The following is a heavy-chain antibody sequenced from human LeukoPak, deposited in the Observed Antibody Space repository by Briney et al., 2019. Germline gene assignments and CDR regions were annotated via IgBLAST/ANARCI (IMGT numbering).Heavy chain of an antibody. D-gene: IGHD6-13*01. Sequence: SETLSLTCAVSGYSISSGYYWGWIRQPPGKGLEWIGNIYHSGNTYYNPSLKSRVTISVDTSKNQFSLKLRSVTAADTAMYYCARAYSSSWYYNWFDPWGQGTLVTVSS. CDR2: IYHSGNT. J-gene: IGHJ5*02. CDR3: ARAYSSSWYYNWFDP. V-gene: IGHV4-38-2*01. CDR1: GYSISSGYY.